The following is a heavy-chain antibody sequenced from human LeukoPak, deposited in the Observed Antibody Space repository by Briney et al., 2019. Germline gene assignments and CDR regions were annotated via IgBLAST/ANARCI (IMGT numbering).Heavy chain of an antibody. D-gene: IGHD5-18*01. J-gene: IGHJ4*02. CDR2: IKSDGITT. CDR1: GFTFSSDW. CDR3: ARDVGTALFDY. V-gene: IGHV3-74*03. Sequence: GGSLRLSCAAPGFTFSSDWTHWVRQVPGKGLVWVSGIKSDGITTTYADSVKGRFTISRDNAKNSLYLQMNSLRAEDTAVYYCARDVGTALFDYWGQGTLVTVSS.